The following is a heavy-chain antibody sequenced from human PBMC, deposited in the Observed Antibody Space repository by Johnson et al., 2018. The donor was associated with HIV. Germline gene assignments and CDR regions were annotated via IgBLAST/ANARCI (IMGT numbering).Heavy chain of an antibody. CDR1: GFTVSSNY. J-gene: IGHJ3*02. V-gene: IGHV3-53*01. D-gene: IGHD2-15*01. Sequence: LQLVESGGGLVQPGGSLRLSCAASGFTVSSNYMSWVRQAPGKGLEWVSVIYSGGSTYYADSVKGRFTISRDNSKNTLYLQMNSLRAEDTAVYYCARGSLPSRRGAFDIWGQGTMVTVSS. CDR3: ARGSLPSRRGAFDI. CDR2: IYSGGST.